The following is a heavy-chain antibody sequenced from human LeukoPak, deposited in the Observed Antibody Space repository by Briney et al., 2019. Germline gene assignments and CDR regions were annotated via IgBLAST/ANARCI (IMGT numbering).Heavy chain of an antibody. D-gene: IGHD1-26*01. CDR1: GGSISSSSNY. J-gene: IGHJ3*01. V-gene: IGHV4-39*01. Sequence: SETLSLTCTVSGGSISSSSNYFWGWIRQPPGKGLEWIGNIYYSGSTYYNLFLKSPVTISVDTSENHFSLKLTSMTAADTAVYYCARSWMVGEGAFDFWGRGTLVTVSS. CDR3: ARSWMVGEGAFDF. CDR2: IYYSGST.